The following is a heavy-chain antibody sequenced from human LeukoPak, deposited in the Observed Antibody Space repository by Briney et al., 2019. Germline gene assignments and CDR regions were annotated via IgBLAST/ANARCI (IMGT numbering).Heavy chain of an antibody. D-gene: IGHD6-13*01. J-gene: IGHJ4*02. CDR3: ARSSSRWDFDY. V-gene: IGHV4-59*08. Sequence: SETLSLTCTVSGGSISSYYWSWIRQPPGKGVEWIGYMYYSGSTNYNPSLKSRVTISVDTSKNQFSLKLSSVTAADTAVYYCARSSSRWDFDYWGQGTLVTVSS. CDR1: GGSISSYY. CDR2: MYYSGST.